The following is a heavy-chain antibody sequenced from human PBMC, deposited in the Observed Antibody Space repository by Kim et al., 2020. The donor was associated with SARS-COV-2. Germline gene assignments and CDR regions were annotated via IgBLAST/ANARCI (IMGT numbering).Heavy chain of an antibody. CDR1: GGSITSYY. CDR2: INYSGYI. D-gene: IGHD3-10*01. V-gene: IGHV4-59*08. J-gene: IGHJ4*02. CDR3: SGLRYYGSESGTHYFEY. Sequence: SETLSLTCTVSGGSITSYYWSWIRQPPGKGLEWLGYINYSGYINYNPSLKSRVTISRDTSKNQFSLKVMSVTAADTAVVYCSGLRYYGSESGTHYFEYWGQGTLACVSS.